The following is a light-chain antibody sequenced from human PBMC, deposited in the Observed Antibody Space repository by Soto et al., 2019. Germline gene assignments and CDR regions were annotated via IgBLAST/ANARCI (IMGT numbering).Light chain of an antibody. CDR3: QQAMSFPRT. CDR1: QGISSW. V-gene: IGKV1-12*01. CDR2: AAY. Sequence: DIELTQSPASVSASVGDRVTISCRASQGISSWLAWYQQKPGNAPTLLIYAAYSLQGGVPSRFSGSGSGTDFTLTISSVQPEDCARYYCQQAMSFPRTFGQGTKVDIK. J-gene: IGKJ1*01.